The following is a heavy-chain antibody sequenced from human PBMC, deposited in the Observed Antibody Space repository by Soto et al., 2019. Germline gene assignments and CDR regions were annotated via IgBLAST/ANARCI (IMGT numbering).Heavy chain of an antibody. CDR2: ISAYNGNT. Sequence: QVQLVQTGAEVKKPGASVKVSCKASGYTFPNVGITWVRQAPGQGREWMGWISAYNGNTNCAQNLQARVTMTTDTSTSTGYRALRSLRSDDTAVYYGARGGTPIDYWGQGTLVTVSS. CDR3: ARGGTPIDY. D-gene: IGHD3-16*01. V-gene: IGHV1-18*01. J-gene: IGHJ4*02. CDR1: GYTFPNVG.